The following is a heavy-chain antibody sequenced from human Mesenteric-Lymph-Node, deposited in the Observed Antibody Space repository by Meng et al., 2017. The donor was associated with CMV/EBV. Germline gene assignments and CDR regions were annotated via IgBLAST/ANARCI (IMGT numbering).Heavy chain of an antibody. V-gene: IGHV4-34*01. CDR2: INHSGST. CDR1: GGSFSGYY. D-gene: IGHD3-9*01. Sequence: QVQLHQWGAGLFKPSETPSVTCAVYGGSFSGYYWNWIRQSPEKGLEWIGEINHSGSTTYNPSFTSRIIISVDTSTNQISLNMSSVTAADTAVYYCARGSSYDILTGYFDYWGQGALVTVSS. CDR3: ARGSSYDILTGYFDY. J-gene: IGHJ4*02.